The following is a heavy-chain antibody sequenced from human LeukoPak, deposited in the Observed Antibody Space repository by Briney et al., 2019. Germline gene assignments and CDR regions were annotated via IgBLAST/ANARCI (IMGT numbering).Heavy chain of an antibody. CDR3: ARDVSVGGMDV. Sequence: PGGSLRHFCAASGFTFSDYYMSWIRQAPGKGLEWVSYISSSSGDTNYADSVKGRFTISRDNAKNSLYLQMNSLRAEDTAVYYCARDVSVGGMDVWGQGITVTVSS. CDR1: GFTFSDYY. J-gene: IGHJ6*02. D-gene: IGHD5/OR15-5a*01. V-gene: IGHV3-11*05. CDR2: ISSSSGDT.